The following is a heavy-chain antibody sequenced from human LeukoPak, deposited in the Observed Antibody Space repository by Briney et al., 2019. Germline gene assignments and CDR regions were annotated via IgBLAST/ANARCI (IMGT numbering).Heavy chain of an antibody. CDR2: IWYDGSNK. V-gene: IGHV3-33*01. J-gene: IGHJ4*02. D-gene: IGHD5-12*01. CDR3: ARDKRGYSGYDPVGDY. CDR1: GFTFSSYG. Sequence: GRSLRLSCAASGFTFSSYGMRWVRQAPGKGLEWVAVIWYDGSNKYYADSVKGRFTISRDNSKNTLYLQMNSLRAEDTAVYYCARDKRGYSGYDPVGDYWGQGTLVTVSS.